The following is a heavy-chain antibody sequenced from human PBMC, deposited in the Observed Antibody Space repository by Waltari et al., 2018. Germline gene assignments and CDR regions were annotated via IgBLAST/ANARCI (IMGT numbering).Heavy chain of an antibody. V-gene: IGHV4-38-2*02. Sequence: QVQLQESGPGLVKPSETLSLTCAVSGYSISSGYYWGWIRQPPGKGLEWIGSIYHSGSTYYNPSLKSRVTISVDTSKNQFSLKLSSVTAADTAVYYCARDQLRYFDWLDDAFDIWGQGTMVTVSS. D-gene: IGHD3-9*01. J-gene: IGHJ3*02. CDR3: ARDQLRYFDWLDDAFDI. CDR1: GYSISSGYY. CDR2: IYHSGST.